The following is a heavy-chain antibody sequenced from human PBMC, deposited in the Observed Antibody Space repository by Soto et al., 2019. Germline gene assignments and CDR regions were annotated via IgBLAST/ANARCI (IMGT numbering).Heavy chain of an antibody. CDR1: GYIFTNYY. D-gene: IGHD2-15*01. J-gene: IGHJ5*02. CDR2: INPSGGGT. Sequence: QVQLVQSGAEVKKPGASVKVSCKASGYIFTNYYMHWVRQAPGQGLEWMGMINPSGGGTSYAQKFQGRVTMTRDTCTNTVYVELSSLSYEDTAVYYCARDVWPAVVTEQNWFDPWGKGTLVTVSS. CDR3: ARDVWPAVVTEQNWFDP. V-gene: IGHV1-46*01.